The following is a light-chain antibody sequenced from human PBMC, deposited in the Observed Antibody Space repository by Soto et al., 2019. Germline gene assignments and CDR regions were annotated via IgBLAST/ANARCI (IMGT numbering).Light chain of an antibody. J-gene: IGKJ1*01. V-gene: IGKV3-15*01. CDR3: QQYNNWPPWT. Sequence: EIVMTQSPAALSVSPGERATLSCRASRSVSNNLAWYQQKLGQAPRLLIYGASTRATGIPARFSGSGSGTEFTLPISSLQSEDFAVYFCQQYNNWPPWTFGQGTKVEIK. CDR2: GAS. CDR1: RSVSNN.